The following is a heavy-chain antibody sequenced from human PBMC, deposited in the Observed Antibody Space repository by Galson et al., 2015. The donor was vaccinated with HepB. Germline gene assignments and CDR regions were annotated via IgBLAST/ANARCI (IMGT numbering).Heavy chain of an antibody. CDR2: ITTYSGNT. V-gene: IGHV1-18*01. CDR1: GYTFTGYA. D-gene: IGHD1-26*01. J-gene: IGHJ6*02. CDR3: GRDRRRVGAPFGMDV. Sequence: QSGAEVKKPGASVKVSCKTSGYTFTGYAITWVRQAPGQGLEWMGWITTYSGNTNYALKFQGRVTMTTDTSTNSAYMELRSLRSDDTAVYYCGRDRRRVGAPFGMDVWGQGTAVSVSS.